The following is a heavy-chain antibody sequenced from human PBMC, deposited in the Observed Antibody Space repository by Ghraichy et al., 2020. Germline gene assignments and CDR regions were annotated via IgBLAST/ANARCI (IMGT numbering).Heavy chain of an antibody. CDR1: GGSISSYY. J-gene: IGHJ4*02. V-gene: IGHV4-4*09. CDR2: IYTSGST. D-gene: IGHD3-10*01. Sequence: SQTLSLTCTVSGGSISSYYWSWIRQPPGKGLEWIGYIYTSGSTNYNPSLKSRVTISVDTSKNQFSLKLSSVTAADTAVYYCARLDLRGVGTHDYWGQGTLVTVSS. CDR3: ARLDLRGVGTHDY.